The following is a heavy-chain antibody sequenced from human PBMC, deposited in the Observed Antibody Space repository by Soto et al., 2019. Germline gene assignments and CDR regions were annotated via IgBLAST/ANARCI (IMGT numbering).Heavy chain of an antibody. CDR3: ERGAVVVPNGLIAGMDV. CDR1: GYSFTNVY. J-gene: IGHJ6*02. D-gene: IGHD2-15*01. V-gene: IGHV1-46*01. Sequence: ASVKVSCKPSGYSFTNVYVHWVRQAPGQGLEWMGIIDPSSGTTSYTQKFQGRVTMTRDTSMSTVYMELSSLRSEDTAVYYCERGAVVVPNGLIAGMDVWGLGTTVTVSS. CDR2: IDPSSGTT.